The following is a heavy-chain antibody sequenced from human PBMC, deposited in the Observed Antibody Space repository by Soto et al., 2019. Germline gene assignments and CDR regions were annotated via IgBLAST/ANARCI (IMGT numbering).Heavy chain of an antibody. Sequence: SETLSLTCAVYGGSFSGYYWSWIRQPPGKGLEWIGEINHSGSTNYNPSLKSRVTISVDTSKNQFSLKLSSVTAADTAVYYCGRQASMVGGVIYYSSYYMAVGGKGTTVPVPS. CDR3: GRQASMVGGVIYYSSYYMAV. D-gene: IGHD3-10*01. CDR2: INHSGST. J-gene: IGHJ6*03. CDR1: GGSFSGYY. V-gene: IGHV4-34*01.